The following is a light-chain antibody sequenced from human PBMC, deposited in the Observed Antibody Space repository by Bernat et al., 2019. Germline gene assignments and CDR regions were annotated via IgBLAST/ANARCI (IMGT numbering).Light chain of an antibody. CDR2: EVS. CDR3: CSYAGSNTFGVV. CDR1: SSDVGSYNL. Sequence: QSALTQPASVSGSPGQSITISCTGTSSDVGSYNLVSWYQQHPGKAPKLMIYEVSKRPSGVSNRFSGSKSGNTASLTISGLQAEDEADYYWCSYAGSNTFGVVFGGGTKLTVL. V-gene: IGLV2-23*02. J-gene: IGLJ2*01.